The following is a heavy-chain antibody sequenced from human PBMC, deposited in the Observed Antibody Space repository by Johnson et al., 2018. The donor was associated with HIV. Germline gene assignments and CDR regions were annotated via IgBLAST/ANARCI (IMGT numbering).Heavy chain of an antibody. V-gene: IGHV3-7*01. Sequence: VQLVESGGGLVQPGGSLRLSCAASGFTFSSYWMSWVRQAPGKGLEWVVNIKQDGSEKYYVDSVKGRFAFPRANAQNSLYLQMNSLGAEDTAVYYWARRLWFGELSPPDAFDIWGQGTMVTVSS. CDR2: IKQDGSEK. CDR1: GFTFSSYW. D-gene: IGHD3-10*01. J-gene: IGHJ3*02. CDR3: ARRLWFGELSPPDAFDI.